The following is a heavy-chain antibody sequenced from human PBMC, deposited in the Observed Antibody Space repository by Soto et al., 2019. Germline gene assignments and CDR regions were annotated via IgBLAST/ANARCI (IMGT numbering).Heavy chain of an antibody. Sequence: QVQLVQSGAEVKKPGSSVKVSCKASGGTFSSYAISWVRQAPGQGLEWMGGIIPIFGTANYAQKFQGRVTITADESTSTAYMELSSLRSEDTAMYYCAREGEGYCSGGSCYYFDYWGQGTLVTVSS. J-gene: IGHJ4*02. CDR2: IIPIFGTA. V-gene: IGHV1-69*01. CDR3: AREGEGYCSGGSCYYFDY. D-gene: IGHD2-15*01. CDR1: GGTFSSYA.